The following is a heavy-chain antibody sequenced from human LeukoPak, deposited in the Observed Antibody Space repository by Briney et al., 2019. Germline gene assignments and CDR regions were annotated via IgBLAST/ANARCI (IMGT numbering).Heavy chain of an antibody. Sequence: GGSLRLSCAASGFIFSNFGMHWVRQAPGKGLEWVAFIWYDGSNKYYADSVKGRFTISRDNSYNTVSLQMNSLRDEDTGVYFCSKGLRTGVGPYMGYHYYMDVWGKGATVTVSS. CDR2: IWYDGSNK. V-gene: IGHV3-30*02. D-gene: IGHD3-16*01. J-gene: IGHJ6*03. CDR1: GFIFSNFG. CDR3: SKGLRTGVGPYMGYHYYMDV.